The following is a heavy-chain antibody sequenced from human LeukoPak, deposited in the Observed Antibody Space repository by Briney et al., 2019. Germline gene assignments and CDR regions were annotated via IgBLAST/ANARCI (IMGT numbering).Heavy chain of an antibody. CDR2: IIPILGIA. Sequence: GASVNVSFKASVCTFSSYAISWVRQAPGQGLEWMGRIIPILGIANYAQKFQRRVTITADKSTSTAYMELSSLRSEDTAVYYCARVSSGSYSSWGQGTLVTVSS. D-gene: IGHD1-26*01. CDR1: VCTFSSYA. V-gene: IGHV1-69*04. CDR3: ARVSSGSYSS. J-gene: IGHJ4*02.